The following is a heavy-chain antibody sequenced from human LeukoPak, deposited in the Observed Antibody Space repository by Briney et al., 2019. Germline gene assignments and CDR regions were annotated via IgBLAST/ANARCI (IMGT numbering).Heavy chain of an antibody. CDR2: IFPSGGEI. CDR3: ATYRQVLLPFES. J-gene: IGHJ4*02. CDR1: GFTFSTFA. V-gene: IGHV3-23*01. Sequence: GGSLRLSCEASGFTFSTFAMIWVRQPPGKGLEWVSSIFPSGGEIHYADSVRGRFTISRDNSKSALSLQMNSLRAEDTAIYYCATYRQVLLPFESWGQGTLVTVSS. D-gene: IGHD2-8*02.